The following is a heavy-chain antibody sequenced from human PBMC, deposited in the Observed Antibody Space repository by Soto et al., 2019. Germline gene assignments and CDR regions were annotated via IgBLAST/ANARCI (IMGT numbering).Heavy chain of an antibody. CDR3: AGGWPFDS. CDR2: ILYNGET. V-gene: IGHV4-30-4*01. Sequence: QVQLHETGPGLVKPSQTLSLTCTVSADTITSVCNYWAWIRQPPGKGLEWIGYILYNGETHYNPSLKSRLTMSMDASKKQFSLSLRSVTAADAAVYYCAGGWPFDSWVPGTLVTVAS. CDR1: ADTITSVCNY. J-gene: IGHJ4*02.